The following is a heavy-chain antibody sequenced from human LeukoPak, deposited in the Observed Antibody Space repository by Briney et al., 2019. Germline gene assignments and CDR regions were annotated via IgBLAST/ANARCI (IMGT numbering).Heavy chain of an antibody. D-gene: IGHD6-13*01. J-gene: IGHJ4*02. CDR2: MNPNSANT. CDR1: GYTFTSYG. Sequence: ASVKVSCKASGYTFTSYGINWVRQAPGQGLEWMGWMNPNSANTGYAQKFQGRVTMTRDPSTSTAYMELSGLTSEDTGVYYCARVGFAAAGAIDYWGQGTLVTVSS. CDR3: ARVGFAAAGAIDY. V-gene: IGHV1-8*02.